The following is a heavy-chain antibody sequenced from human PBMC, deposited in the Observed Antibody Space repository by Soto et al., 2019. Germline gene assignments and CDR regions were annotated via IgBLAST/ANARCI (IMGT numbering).Heavy chain of an antibody. J-gene: IGHJ4*02. Sequence: QPGGSLRLSCTASGFTFTSHWMSWVRQAPGKGLEWVANIKQDGSEKRYVDSVKGRFTISRDNGKDSLDLQMNSLRVEDTAVYYCARYSYSSGPQDFWGPGTLVTVSS. CDR1: GFTFTSHW. D-gene: IGHD6-19*01. CDR3: ARYSYSSGPQDF. CDR2: IKQDGSEK. V-gene: IGHV3-7*03.